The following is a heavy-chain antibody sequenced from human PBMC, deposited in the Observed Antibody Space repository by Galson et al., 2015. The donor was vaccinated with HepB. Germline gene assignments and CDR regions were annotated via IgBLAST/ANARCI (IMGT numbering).Heavy chain of an antibody. J-gene: IGHJ4*02. CDR3: ARRGGSRLTATFDL. CDR1: GGSFSGLY. CDR2: INHIGGT. V-gene: IGHV4-34*01. D-gene: IGHD2-15*01. Sequence: TLSLTCAVSGGSFSGLYWTWIRQSPDKGLEWIGEINHIGGTNYNPSLKSRATLSVDTPRKQFSLKLRSLNAADTAVYYCARRGGSRLTATFDLWGQGVVVTVSS.